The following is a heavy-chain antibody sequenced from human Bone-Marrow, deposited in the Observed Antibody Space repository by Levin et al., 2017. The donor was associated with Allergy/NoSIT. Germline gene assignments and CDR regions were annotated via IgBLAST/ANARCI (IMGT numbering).Heavy chain of an antibody. CDR3: ARVDIAVANPPRYDYGMDV. CDR2: IKQDGSEK. Sequence: PGGSLRLSCAASGFTFSSYWMSWVRQAPGKGLEWVANIKQDGSEKYYVDSVKGRFTISRDNAKNSLYLQMNSLRAEDTAVYYCARVDIAVANPPRYDYGMDVWGQGTTVTVSS. J-gene: IGHJ6*02. CDR1: GFTFSSYW. V-gene: IGHV3-7*01. D-gene: IGHD6-19*01.